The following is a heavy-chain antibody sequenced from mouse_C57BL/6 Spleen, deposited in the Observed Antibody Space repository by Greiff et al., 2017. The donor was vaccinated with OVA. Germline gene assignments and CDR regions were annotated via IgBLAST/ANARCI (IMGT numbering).Heavy chain of an antibody. J-gene: IGHJ2*01. CDR1: GYTFTSYW. D-gene: IGHD1-1*01. Sequence: QVHVKQSGAELVKPGASVKLSCKASGYTFTSYWMHWVKQRPGQGLEWIGMIHPNSGSTNYNEKFKSKATLTVDKSSSTAYMQLSSLTSEDSAVYYCARTGTTVVAPAYWGQGTTLTVSS. V-gene: IGHV1-64*01. CDR2: IHPNSGST. CDR3: ARTGTTVVAPAY.